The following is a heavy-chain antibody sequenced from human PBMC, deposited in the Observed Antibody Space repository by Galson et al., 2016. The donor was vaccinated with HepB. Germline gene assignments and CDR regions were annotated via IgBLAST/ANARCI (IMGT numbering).Heavy chain of an antibody. CDR1: GYTFSSSA. Sequence: SVKVSCKASGYTFSSSAMHWVRQAPGQRLEWMGWINAGNGHTKYSQKFQGRVTITRDTSANTAYIGLSSLRSEDTAVYYCGRAYSYGPEYFHHWARAPWSPSPQ. CDR3: GRAYSYGPEYFHH. D-gene: IGHD5-18*01. CDR2: INAGNGHT. J-gene: IGHJ1*01. V-gene: IGHV1-3*01.